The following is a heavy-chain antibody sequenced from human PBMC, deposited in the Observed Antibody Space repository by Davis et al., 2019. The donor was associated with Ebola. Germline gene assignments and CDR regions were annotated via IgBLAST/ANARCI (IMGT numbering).Heavy chain of an antibody. V-gene: IGHV4-39*07. Sequence: PSETLSLTCTVSGDSISTSDHYWGWIRQPPGKGLEWVGNFYYNLATHYSPSLESRVTISVDTSKNQFSLKLSSVTAADTAVYYCARGFLWFGELAAFDIWGQGTMVTVSS. D-gene: IGHD3-10*01. CDR3: ARGFLWFGELAAFDI. J-gene: IGHJ3*02. CDR1: GDSISTSDHY. CDR2: FYYNLAT.